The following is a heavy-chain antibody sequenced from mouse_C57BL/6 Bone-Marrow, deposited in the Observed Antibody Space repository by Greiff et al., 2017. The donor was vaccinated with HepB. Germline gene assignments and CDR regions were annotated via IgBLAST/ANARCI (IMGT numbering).Heavy chain of an antibody. J-gene: IGHJ4*01. CDR2: IYPGSGST. CDR3: ASGGYPYYAMDY. V-gene: IGHV1-55*01. D-gene: IGHD1-1*02. CDR1: GYTFTSYW. Sequence: QVQLQQSGAELVKPGASVKMSCKASGYTFTSYWITWVKQRPGQGLEWIGDIYPGSGSTNYNEKFKSKATLTVDTSSRTAYMQLSSLTSEDSAVYYCASGGYPYYAMDYWGQGTSVTVSS.